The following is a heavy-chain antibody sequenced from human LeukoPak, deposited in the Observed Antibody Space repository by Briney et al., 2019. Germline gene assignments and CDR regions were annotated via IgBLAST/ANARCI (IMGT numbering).Heavy chain of an antibody. D-gene: IGHD4-11*01. CDR1: GYSISSGYY. CDR3: ATEVTTESFNWFDP. V-gene: IGHV4-38-2*01. J-gene: IGHJ5*02. Sequence: SETLSLTCAVSGYSISSGYYWGWIRQPPGKELEWIGSIYHSGSTYYNPSLKSRVTISVDTSKNQFSLKLSSATAADTAVYYCATEVTTESFNWFDPWGQGTLVTVSS. CDR2: IYHSGST.